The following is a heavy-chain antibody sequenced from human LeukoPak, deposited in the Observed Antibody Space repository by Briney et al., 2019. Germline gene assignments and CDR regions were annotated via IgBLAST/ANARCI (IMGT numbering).Heavy chain of an antibody. J-gene: IGHJ4*02. Sequence: GGSLRLSCAASGFIFNNYAMNWVRQAPGKGLEWVSYISSSSSTIYYADSVKGRFTISRDNAKNSLYLQMNSLRAEDTAVYYCARDFGQSGYWGQGTLVTVSS. D-gene: IGHD3-10*01. CDR1: GFIFNNYA. CDR2: ISSSSSTI. V-gene: IGHV3-48*01. CDR3: ARDFGQSGY.